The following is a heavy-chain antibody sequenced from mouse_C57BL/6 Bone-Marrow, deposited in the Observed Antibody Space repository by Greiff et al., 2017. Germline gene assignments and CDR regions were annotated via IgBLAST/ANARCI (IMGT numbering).Heavy chain of an antibody. CDR1: GFTFSDFY. V-gene: IGHV7-1*01. CDR2: SRNKANDYTT. Sequence: EVKVVESGGGLVQSGRSLRISCATSGFTFSDFYIAWVRQAPGKGLEWIAASRNKANDYTTEYSASVKGRFIVSRDTSQSILYLQMNALRAEDTAIYYCARDGRDYYVSRDWYVGVWGTGAPGTVSS. CDR3: ARDGRDYYVSRDWYVGV. D-gene: IGHD1-1*01. J-gene: IGHJ1*03.